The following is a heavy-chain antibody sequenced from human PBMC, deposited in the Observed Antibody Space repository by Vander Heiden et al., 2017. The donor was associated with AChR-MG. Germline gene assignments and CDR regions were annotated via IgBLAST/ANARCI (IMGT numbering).Heavy chain of an antibody. CDR2: IYTSGST. D-gene: IGHD5-18*01. Sequence: QVQLQESGPGLVKPSQTLSLTCTVSGGSISSGSYYWSWIRQPAGKGLEWIGRIYTSGSTNYNPSLKSRVTISVDTPKNQFSLKLSSVTAADTAVYYCARAPSPRQLWLYYFDYWGQGTLVTVSS. J-gene: IGHJ4*02. V-gene: IGHV4-61*02. CDR3: ARAPSPRQLWLYYFDY. CDR1: GGSISSGSYY.